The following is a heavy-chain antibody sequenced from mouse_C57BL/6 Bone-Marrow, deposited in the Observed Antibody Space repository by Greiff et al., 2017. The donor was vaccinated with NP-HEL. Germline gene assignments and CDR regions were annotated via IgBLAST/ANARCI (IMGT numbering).Heavy chain of an antibody. CDR2: IDPSDSYT. Sequence: QVQLQQPGAELVMPGASVKLSCKASGYTFTSYWMHWVKQRPGQGLEWIGEIDPSDSYTNYNQKFKSKSTLTVDKSSSTAYMQLSSLTSEDSAVYYCARGPNYYGSSYWYFDVWGTGTTVTVSS. CDR3: ARGPNYYGSSYWYFDV. CDR1: GYTFTSYW. J-gene: IGHJ1*03. D-gene: IGHD1-1*01. V-gene: IGHV1-69*01.